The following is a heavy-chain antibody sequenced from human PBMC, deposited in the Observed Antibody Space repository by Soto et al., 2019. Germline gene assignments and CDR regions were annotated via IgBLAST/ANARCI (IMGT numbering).Heavy chain of an antibody. CDR2: IYPGDSDT. CDR3: ARQREMATIFDWFDP. Sequence: GESLKISCKGSGYSFTSYWIGWVRQMPGKGLEWMGIIYPGDSDTRYSPSFQGQVTISADKSISTAYLQWSSLKASDTAMYYCARQREMATIFDWFDPWGQGTLVTVSS. D-gene: IGHD3-3*01. CDR1: GYSFTSYW. V-gene: IGHV5-51*01. J-gene: IGHJ5*02.